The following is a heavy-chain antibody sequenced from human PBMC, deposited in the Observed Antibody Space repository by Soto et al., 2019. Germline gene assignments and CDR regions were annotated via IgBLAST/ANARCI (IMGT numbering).Heavy chain of an antibody. CDR1: GFTFSSGA. D-gene: IGHD2-2*01. V-gene: IGHV3-23*01. J-gene: IGHJ4*02. CDR2: ISGSSGST. CDR3: AKGPRAVVPAAQLFDY. Sequence: GSLTLSCAASGFTFSSGAMNWVRQAPGKGLEWGSAISGSSGSTYYAVSVQARFTISRDNSKNTLYLQMNSLRAEDTAVYYCAKGPRAVVPAAQLFDYWGQGTLVTVSS.